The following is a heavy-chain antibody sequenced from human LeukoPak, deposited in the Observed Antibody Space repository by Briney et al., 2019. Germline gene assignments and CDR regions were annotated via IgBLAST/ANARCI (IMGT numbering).Heavy chain of an antibody. CDR3: AREKSADSSKDY. V-gene: IGHV4-61*02. Sequence: SETLSLTCTVSGGSISSGSYYWSWLRQPAGRGLEWIGRIYTSGSTNYNPSLKSRVTISVDTSKNQFSLKLSSVTAADTAVYYCAREKSADSSKDYWGQGTLVTVSS. CDR2: IYTSGST. D-gene: IGHD3-22*01. CDR1: GGSISSGSYY. J-gene: IGHJ4*02.